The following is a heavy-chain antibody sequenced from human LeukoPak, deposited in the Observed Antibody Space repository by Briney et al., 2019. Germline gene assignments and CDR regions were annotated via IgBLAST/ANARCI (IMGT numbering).Heavy chain of an antibody. Sequence: GGFLRLSCAASGFTFDDYAMRWVRHAPGKGLECVSGISWNSGSIGYADSVKGRFTISRDNAKNSLYLQMNSLRAEDTALYYCAKGKERWLQLDYFDYWGQGTLVTVSS. CDR2: ISWNSGSI. CDR1: GFTFDDYA. CDR3: AKGKERWLQLDYFDY. V-gene: IGHV3-9*01. D-gene: IGHD5-24*01. J-gene: IGHJ4*02.